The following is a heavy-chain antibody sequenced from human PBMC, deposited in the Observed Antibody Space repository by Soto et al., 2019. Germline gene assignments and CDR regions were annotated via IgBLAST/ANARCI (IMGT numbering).Heavy chain of an antibody. Sequence: SVKVSCKTSGATFSSYAITWVRQAPGQGLEWMGGIVPTVDTSTYAQKFQGRVTTTADKFTNTVYMELSSLRSDDTAVYYCVRVVAIPGYPDNWGQGTLVTVSS. CDR2: IVPTVDTS. V-gene: IGHV1-69*06. CDR1: GATFSSYA. D-gene: IGHD5-12*01. J-gene: IGHJ4*02. CDR3: VRVVAIPGYPDN.